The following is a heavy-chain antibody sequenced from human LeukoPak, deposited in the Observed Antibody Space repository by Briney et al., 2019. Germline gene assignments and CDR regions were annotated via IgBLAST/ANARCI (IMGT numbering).Heavy chain of an antibody. CDR2: INPNSGGT. Sequence: ASVRVSCKASGYTFTGYYMHWVRQAPGQGLEWMGWINPNSGGTNYAQKFQGRVTMTRDTSISTAYMELSRLRSDDTAVYYCARDLVGDIVVVPAAPLTDYWGQGTLVTVSS. D-gene: IGHD2-2*01. V-gene: IGHV1-2*02. CDR1: GYTFTGYY. J-gene: IGHJ4*02. CDR3: ARDLVGDIVVVPAAPLTDY.